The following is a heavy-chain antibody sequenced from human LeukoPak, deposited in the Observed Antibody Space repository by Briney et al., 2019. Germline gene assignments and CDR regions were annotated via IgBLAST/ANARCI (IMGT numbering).Heavy chain of an antibody. Sequence: GGSLRLSCAASGFTFDDYAMHWVRQAPGKGLEWVSLISGDGGSTYYADSVKGRFTISRDNSKNSLYLQMNSLRTEDTALYYYAKDKGVTIFGVVYYYMDVWGKGTTVTVSS. V-gene: IGHV3-43*02. CDR3: AKDKGVTIFGVVYYYMDV. J-gene: IGHJ6*03. CDR2: ISGDGGST. CDR1: GFTFDDYA. D-gene: IGHD3-3*01.